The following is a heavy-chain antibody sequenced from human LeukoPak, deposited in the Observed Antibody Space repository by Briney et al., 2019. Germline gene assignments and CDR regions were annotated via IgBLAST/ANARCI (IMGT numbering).Heavy chain of an antibody. Sequence: SETLSLTCTVSGGSISSSSYYWGWIRQPPGKGLEWIGSIYYSGSTYYNPSLKSRVTISVDTSKNQFSLKLSSVTAADTAVYYCAREQEGIAAALDYWGQGTLVTVSS. CDR1: GGSISSSSYY. CDR3: AREQEGIAAALDY. V-gene: IGHV4-39*07. CDR2: IYYSGST. D-gene: IGHD6-13*01. J-gene: IGHJ4*02.